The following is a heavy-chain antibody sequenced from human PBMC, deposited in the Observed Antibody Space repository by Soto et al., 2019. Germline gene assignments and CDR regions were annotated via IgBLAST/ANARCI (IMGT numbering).Heavy chain of an antibody. CDR1: GFTFTRSS. J-gene: IGHJ4*02. Sequence: SVKVSCKASGFTFTRSSVQWVRQARGQRLEWIGWIVVGSGNTNYAQKFQERVTITRDMSTSTAYMELSSLRSEDTAVYYCAADYDILTGYYPIFDYWGQGTLVTVS. V-gene: IGHV1-58*01. CDR2: IVVGSGNT. D-gene: IGHD3-9*01. CDR3: AADYDILTGYYPIFDY.